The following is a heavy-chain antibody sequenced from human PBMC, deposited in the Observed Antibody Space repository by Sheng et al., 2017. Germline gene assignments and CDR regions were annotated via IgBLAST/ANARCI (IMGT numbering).Heavy chain of an antibody. Sequence: EVQLVESGGGLVQPGGSLRLSCAASGFTVSSNYMSWVRQAPGKGLEWVSVIYSGGSTYYADSVKGRFTISRDNSKNTLYLQMNSLRAEDTAVYYCARAAEFGSGSSDYWGQGTLVTVSS. J-gene: IGHJ4*02. V-gene: IGHV3-66*01. CDR1: GFTVSSNY. D-gene: IGHD3-10*01. CDR3: ARAAEFGSGSSDY. CDR2: IYSGGST.